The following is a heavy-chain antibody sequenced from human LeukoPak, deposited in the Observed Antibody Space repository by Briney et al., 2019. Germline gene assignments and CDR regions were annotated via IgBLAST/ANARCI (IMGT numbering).Heavy chain of an antibody. CDR3: ARDGSDGDYLDY. V-gene: IGHV3-21*01. J-gene: IGHJ4*02. CDR1: GFTFSSYS. CDR2: ISSSSSYI. D-gene: IGHD3-10*01. Sequence: PGGSLRLSCAASGFTFSSYSMNWVRQAPGKGLEWVSSISSSSSYIYYADSVKGRFTISRDNAKNSLYLQMKSLRAEDTAVYYCARDGSDGDYLDYWGQGTLVTVSS.